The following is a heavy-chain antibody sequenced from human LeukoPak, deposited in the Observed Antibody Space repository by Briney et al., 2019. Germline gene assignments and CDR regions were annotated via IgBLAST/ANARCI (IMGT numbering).Heavy chain of an antibody. CDR3: ARISSSWFPDY. D-gene: IGHD6-13*01. Sequence: GGSLRLSCAASGFTFSSYWMHWVRQPPGKGLVWVSRINGDGSSTRYADSVKGRFTVSRDNSKNTLCLQMNSLRAEDTAVYYCARISSSWFPDYWGQGTLVTVSS. V-gene: IGHV3-74*01. CDR2: INGDGSST. J-gene: IGHJ4*02. CDR1: GFTFSSYW.